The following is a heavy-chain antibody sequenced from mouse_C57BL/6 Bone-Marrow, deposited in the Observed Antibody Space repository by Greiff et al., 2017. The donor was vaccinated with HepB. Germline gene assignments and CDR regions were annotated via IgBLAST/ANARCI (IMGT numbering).Heavy chain of an antibody. V-gene: IGHV5-17*01. CDR1: GFTFSDYG. Sequence: DVHLVESGGGLVKPGGSLKLSCAASGFTFSDYGMHWVRQAPEKGLEWVAYISSGSSTIYYADTVKGRFTISRDNAKNTLFLQMTSLRSEDTAMYYCARPAQAWFAYWGQGTLVTVSA. CDR3: ARPAQAWFAY. J-gene: IGHJ3*01. D-gene: IGHD3-2*02. CDR2: ISSGSSTI.